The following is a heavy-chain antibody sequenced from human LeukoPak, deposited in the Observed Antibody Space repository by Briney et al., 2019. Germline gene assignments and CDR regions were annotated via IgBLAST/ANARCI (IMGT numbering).Heavy chain of an antibody. D-gene: IGHD6-19*01. V-gene: IGHV4-4*02. Sequence: SETXPLTCGVSGGSISSSNWWSWVRQPPGKGLEWIGEIYHSGSTNYNPSLKSRVTISVDKSKNQFSLKLSSVTAADTAVYYCARELNAVAGFDYWGQGTLVTVSS. J-gene: IGHJ4*02. CDR3: ARELNAVAGFDY. CDR1: GGSISSSNW. CDR2: IYHSGST.